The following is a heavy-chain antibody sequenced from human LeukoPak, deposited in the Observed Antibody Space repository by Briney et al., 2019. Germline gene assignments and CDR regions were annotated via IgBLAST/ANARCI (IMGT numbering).Heavy chain of an antibody. CDR1: GYTLTELS. Sequence: GASVKVSCKVSGYTLTELSMHWVRQAPGKGLEWMGGFDPEDGETIYAQKFQGRVTITADESTSTAYMELSSLRSEDTAVYYCASSPTGGHYYDSSGPDHYYYYMDVWGKGTTVTISS. CDR2: FDPEDGET. D-gene: IGHD3-22*01. V-gene: IGHV1-24*01. J-gene: IGHJ6*03. CDR3: ASSPTGGHYYDSSGPDHYYYYMDV.